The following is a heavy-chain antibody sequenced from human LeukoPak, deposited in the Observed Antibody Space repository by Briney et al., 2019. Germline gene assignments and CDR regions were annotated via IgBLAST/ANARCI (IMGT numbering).Heavy chain of an antibody. CDR1: GYSISSVYY. Sequence: PSETLSLTCSVSGYSISSVYYWDWIRQPPGKGLEWIGSIYHSQSTYYNPSLKSRVTISVDTSKNQFSLKLSSVTAADTAVYYCARERGIAADEDYWGQGTLVTVSS. CDR3: ARERGIAADEDY. J-gene: IGHJ4*02. D-gene: IGHD6-13*01. V-gene: IGHV4-38-2*02. CDR2: IYHSQST.